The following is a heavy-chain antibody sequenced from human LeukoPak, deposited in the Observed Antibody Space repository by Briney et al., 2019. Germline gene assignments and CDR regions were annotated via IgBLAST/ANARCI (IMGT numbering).Heavy chain of an antibody. Sequence: GGSLRLSCAASEFTVSSNYMSWVRQAPGKGLEWVSVIYSGGDTYYADSVKGRFTISRDNSKNTLYLQMNSLRTEDTAVYYCATDLRNFDYWGQGTLVTVSS. V-gene: IGHV3-66*01. CDR2: IYSGGDT. J-gene: IGHJ4*02. CDR1: EFTVSSNY. CDR3: ATDLRNFDY.